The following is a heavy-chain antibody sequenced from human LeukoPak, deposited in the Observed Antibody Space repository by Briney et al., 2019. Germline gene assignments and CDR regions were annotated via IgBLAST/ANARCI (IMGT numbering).Heavy chain of an antibody. Sequence: ASVKVSCKASGYTLTGHYIHWVRQAPGQGLEWMGWIGPNSGVTNYAQKFQGRVTMTRETSINTAYMELRSLRSDDTAVYYCARDSPEPAAGILQHWGPGTLVTVSS. CDR2: IGPNSGVT. V-gene: IGHV1-2*02. CDR3: ARDSPEPAAGILQH. J-gene: IGHJ1*01. D-gene: IGHD6-13*01. CDR1: GYTLTGHY.